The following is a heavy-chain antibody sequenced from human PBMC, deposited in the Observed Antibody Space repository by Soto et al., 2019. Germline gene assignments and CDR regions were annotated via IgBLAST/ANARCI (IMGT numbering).Heavy chain of an antibody. Sequence: SETLSLACTVPGGSISSYYWSWIRQPPGKGLEWIGYIYYSGSTNYNPSLKSRVTISVDTSKNQFSLKLSSVTAADTAVYYCARDGVYDFWRGSRYMDVWGKGTTVTVAS. CDR2: IYYSGST. CDR1: GGSISSYY. V-gene: IGHV4-59*01. J-gene: IGHJ6*03. D-gene: IGHD3-3*01. CDR3: ARDGVYDFWRGSRYMDV.